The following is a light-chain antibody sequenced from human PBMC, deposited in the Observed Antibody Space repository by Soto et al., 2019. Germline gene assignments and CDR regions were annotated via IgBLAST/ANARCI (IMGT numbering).Light chain of an antibody. CDR1: QSFNSIY. CDR3: HQYDSWT. CDR2: GAS. J-gene: IGKJ1*01. V-gene: IGKV3-20*01. Sequence: EIALTQSPGTLSLSPGERATLSCRASQSFNSIYLAWYQQKPGQAPRLLIYGASSRATGIPDRFSGSGSGTDFTLTISRLEPEDFEVYYCHQYDSWTFGQGTKVDLK.